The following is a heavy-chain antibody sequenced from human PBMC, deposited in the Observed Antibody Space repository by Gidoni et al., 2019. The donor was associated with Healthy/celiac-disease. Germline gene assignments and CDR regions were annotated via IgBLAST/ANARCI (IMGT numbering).Heavy chain of an antibody. CDR1: GGTFSSYA. Sequence: QVQLVQSGAEVKKPGSSVQVSCKASGGTFSSYAISWVRQAPGQGLEWMGGIIPSFGTANDAQKFQGRVTITADESTSTAYMELSSLRSEDTAVYYCARDQGYSTMAPTDYWGQGTLVTVSS. CDR3: ARDQGYSTMAPTDY. D-gene: IGHD5-18*01. J-gene: IGHJ4*02. V-gene: IGHV1-69*01. CDR2: IIPSFGTA.